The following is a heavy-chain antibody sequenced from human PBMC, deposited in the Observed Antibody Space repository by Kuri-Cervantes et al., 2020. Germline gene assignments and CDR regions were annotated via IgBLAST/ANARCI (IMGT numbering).Heavy chain of an antibody. J-gene: IGHJ2*01. Sequence: ASVKVSCKASGYTFTSYAMQWVRQAPGQRLEWMGWINAGNGNTKYSQRFQGRVTITRDTSASTAYMELSSLRSEDTAVYYCARVHMTSWLLDWYFDIWGRGTLVTVSS. CDR2: INAGNGNT. CDR1: GYTFTSYA. D-gene: IGHD2-2*01. CDR3: ARVHMTSWLLDWYFDI. V-gene: IGHV1-3*01.